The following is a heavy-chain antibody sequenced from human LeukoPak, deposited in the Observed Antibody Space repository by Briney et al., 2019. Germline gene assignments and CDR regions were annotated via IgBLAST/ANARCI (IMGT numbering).Heavy chain of an antibody. CDR3: ARVTLVSGSDYIRDY. D-gene: IGHD4-11*01. J-gene: IGHJ4*02. CDR1: GASISSGDYY. CDR2: MYSSGTT. Sequence: SETLSLTCTVSGASISSGDYYWSWIRQPPGKGLEWIGYMYSSGTTYYNPSLKSRLTISVDTSKNQFSLKLTPVTAADTAVFYCARVTLVSGSDYIRDYWGQGTLVTVSS. V-gene: IGHV4-30-4*08.